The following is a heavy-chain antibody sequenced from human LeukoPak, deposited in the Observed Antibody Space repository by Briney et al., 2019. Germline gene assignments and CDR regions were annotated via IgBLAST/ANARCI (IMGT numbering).Heavy chain of an antibody. CDR3: ARQSIAVAGTFDF. CDR1: GYSFTNYW. V-gene: IGHV5-51*01. J-gene: IGHJ4*02. D-gene: IGHD6-19*01. Sequence: GESLKISCKASGYSFTNYWIGWVRQMPGKGLEWMGIMYPGDSDTRYSPSFQGQVTISADKSISTAYLQWGSLKASDTAMYYCARQSIAVAGTFDFWGQGTLVTVSS. CDR2: MYPGDSDT.